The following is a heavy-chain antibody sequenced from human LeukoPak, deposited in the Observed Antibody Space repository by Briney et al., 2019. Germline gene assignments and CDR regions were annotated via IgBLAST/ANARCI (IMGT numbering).Heavy chain of an antibody. CDR3: ARAVSASGWGLGYYFDY. J-gene: IGHJ4*02. CDR1: GFTFSSYA. Sequence: GGSLRLSCAASGFTFSSYAMHWVRQAPGKGLEWVANIKQDGSEKYYVDSVKGRFTISRDNAKNSLYLQMNSLRAEDTAVYYCARAVSASGWGLGYYFDYWGQGTLVTVSS. V-gene: IGHV3-7*01. CDR2: IKQDGSEK. D-gene: IGHD6-19*01.